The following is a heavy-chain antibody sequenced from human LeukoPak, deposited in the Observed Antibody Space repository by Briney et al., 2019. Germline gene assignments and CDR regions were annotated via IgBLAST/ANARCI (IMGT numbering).Heavy chain of an antibody. J-gene: IGHJ5*02. D-gene: IGHD3-3*01. CDR3: ARGYYDFWSGPPNWFDP. CDR2: ISAYNGNT. Sequence: ASVKVSCKASGYTFTSYGISWVRQAPGQGLEWMGWISAYNGNTNYAQKLQGRVTTTTDTSTSTAYMELRSLRSDDTAVYYCARGYYDFWSGPPNWFDPWGQGTLVTVSS. V-gene: IGHV1-18*01. CDR1: GYTFTSYG.